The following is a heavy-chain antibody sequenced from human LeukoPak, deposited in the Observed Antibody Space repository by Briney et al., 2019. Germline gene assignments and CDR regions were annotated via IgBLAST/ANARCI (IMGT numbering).Heavy chain of an antibody. CDR3: ARGPAGGDVYYYYYYGMDV. CDR1: GGSISSGGYS. V-gene: IGHV4-30-2*01. CDR2: IYHSGST. J-gene: IGHJ6*02. Sequence: SETLSLTCAVSGGSISSGGYSWSWIRQPPGKGLEWIGYIYHSGSTYYNPSLKSRVTISVDRSKNQFSLKLGSVTAADTAVYYCARGPAGGDVYYYYYYGMDVWGQGTTVTVSS. D-gene: IGHD4-17*01.